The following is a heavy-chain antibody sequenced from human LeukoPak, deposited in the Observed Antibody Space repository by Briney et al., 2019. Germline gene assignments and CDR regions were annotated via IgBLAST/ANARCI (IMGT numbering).Heavy chain of an antibody. D-gene: IGHD1-1*01. CDR1: GYTFTSYY. Sequence: ASVKVSCKASGYTFTSYYMHWVRQAPGQGLEWMGIINPSGGSTSYAQKFQGRVTMTRDTSTSTVYMELSSLRSEDTAVYYCARLLSRIQLARRTQGSYYGMDVWGQGTTVTVSS. CDR2: INPSGGST. J-gene: IGHJ6*02. V-gene: IGHV1-46*01. CDR3: ARLLSRIQLARRTQGSYYGMDV.